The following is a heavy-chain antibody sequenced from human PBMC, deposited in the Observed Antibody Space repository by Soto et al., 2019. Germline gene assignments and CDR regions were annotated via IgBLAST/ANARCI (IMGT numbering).Heavy chain of an antibody. Sequence: PGGSLRLSCAASGFTFSNFPIHWVRQAPGKGLEWVAVISYDGSNKYYADSVKGRFTISRDNSKNTLYLQMNSLRAEDTAVYYCARDAGTTGTTPSFDYWGQGTLVTVSS. J-gene: IGHJ4*02. CDR3: ARDAGTTGTTPSFDY. V-gene: IGHV3-30-3*01. CDR2: ISYDGSNK. D-gene: IGHD1-1*01. CDR1: GFTFSNFP.